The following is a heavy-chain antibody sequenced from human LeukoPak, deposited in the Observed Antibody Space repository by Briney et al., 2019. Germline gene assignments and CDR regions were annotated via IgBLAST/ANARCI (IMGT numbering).Heavy chain of an antibody. CDR2: INPNSGGK. CDR1: GYTFTGYY. V-gene: IGHV1-2*02. D-gene: IGHD6-13*01. J-gene: IGHJ4*02. CDR3: AREHSSSEWDY. Sequence: ASVKVSCKASGYTFTGYYMHWVRQAPGQGLEWMGWINPNSGGKNYAQKFQGRVTMTRDTSISTAYMELSRLRSDDTAVYYCAREHSSSEWDYWGQGTLVTVSS.